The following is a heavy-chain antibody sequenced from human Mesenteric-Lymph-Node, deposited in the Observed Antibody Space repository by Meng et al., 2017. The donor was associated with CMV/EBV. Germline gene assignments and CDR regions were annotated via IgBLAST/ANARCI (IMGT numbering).Heavy chain of an antibody. V-gene: IGHV4-39*01. J-gene: IGHJ5*02. D-gene: IGHD3-10*01. CDR2: IYYSGST. Sequence: QLQLQESGPGLVKPSETLSLTCTFAGGSISSSSYYWGWTRQPPGKGLEWIGSIYYSGSTYYNPPLKSRVTISVDTSKNQFSLKLSSVTAADTAVYYCARPHYYGSGSSPWFDPWGQGTLVTVSS. CDR1: GGSISSSSYY. CDR3: ARPHYYGSGSSPWFDP.